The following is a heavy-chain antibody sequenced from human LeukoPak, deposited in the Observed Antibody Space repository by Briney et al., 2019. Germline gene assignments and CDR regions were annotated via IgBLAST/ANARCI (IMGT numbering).Heavy chain of an antibody. D-gene: IGHD3-22*01. CDR2: IIPIFGAA. Sequence: SVKVSCKASGGTFSSYAISWVRQAPGQGLEWMGRIIPIFGAANYAQKFQGRVTITTDESTSTAYMELSSLRSEDTAVYYCARTYYYDSSGYYLDYWGQGTLVTVSS. V-gene: IGHV1-69*05. J-gene: IGHJ4*02. CDR3: ARTYYYDSSGYYLDY. CDR1: GGTFSSYA.